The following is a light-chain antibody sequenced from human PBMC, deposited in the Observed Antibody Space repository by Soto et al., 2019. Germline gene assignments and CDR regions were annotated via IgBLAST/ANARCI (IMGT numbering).Light chain of an antibody. CDR3: QQSYSTPRT. CDR1: QSMSSY. Sequence: DIQMTQPPSSLSASVGDRVTITCRASQSMSSYLNWYQQKPRKAPKLLIYASSSLQSGVPSRFSGSGSGTDFTLTISSLQPEDFATYYCQQSYSTPRTFGQGTKVEIK. J-gene: IGKJ1*01. V-gene: IGKV1-39*01. CDR2: ASS.